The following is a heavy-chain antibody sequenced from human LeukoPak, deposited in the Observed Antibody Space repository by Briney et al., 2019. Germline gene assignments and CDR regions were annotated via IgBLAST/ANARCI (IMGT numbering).Heavy chain of an antibody. D-gene: IGHD6-13*01. V-gene: IGHV3-74*01. J-gene: IGHJ4*02. Sequence: GGSLRLSCAASGFTFSTYWIHWVRQAPGKGLVWVSYIKRDGSATNYADSVKGRFTISRDNAKNTVYLHLNSLRVEATAVYYCVRDSSKWYYDFWGQGSPVTVSS. CDR1: GFTFSTYW. CDR3: VRDSSKWYYDF. CDR2: IKRDGSAT.